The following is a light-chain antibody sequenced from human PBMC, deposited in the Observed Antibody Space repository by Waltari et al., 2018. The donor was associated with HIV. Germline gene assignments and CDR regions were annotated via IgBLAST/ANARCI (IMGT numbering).Light chain of an antibody. Sequence: QSALTQPAPVSGPPGQSSTISCTGTRRDVGSTNSLPWHQQSPGEAPKLINHDVSDRPSGISNRFSGSKSGNMASLTISGLQTEDEADYYCSSYTSSSTYVFGTGTRVTVL. J-gene: IGLJ1*01. CDR3: SSYTSSSTYV. CDR2: DVS. CDR1: RRDVGSTNS. V-gene: IGLV2-14*03.